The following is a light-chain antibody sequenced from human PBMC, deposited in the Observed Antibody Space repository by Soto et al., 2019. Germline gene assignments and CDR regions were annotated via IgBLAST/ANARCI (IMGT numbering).Light chain of an antibody. Sequence: EIVLTQPPATLSLSPGERATLSCRASKSVSSYFAWYQQKPGQAPRLLIYDASNRATGIPARFSGSGSGTDFTLTISSLEPEDFAVYYCQQRSNWPPITFGQGTRLEIK. CDR3: QQRSNWPPIT. J-gene: IGKJ5*01. CDR1: KSVSSY. CDR2: DAS. V-gene: IGKV3-11*01.